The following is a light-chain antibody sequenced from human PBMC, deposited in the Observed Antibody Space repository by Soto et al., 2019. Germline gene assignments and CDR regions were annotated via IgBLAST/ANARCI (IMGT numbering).Light chain of an antibody. V-gene: IGLV1-44*01. J-gene: IGLJ2*01. CDR1: SSNIGSNT. CDR3: AAWDDSLNGQGV. CDR2: SNN. Sequence: QAVVTQPPSASGTPGQRVTISCSGRSSNIGSNTVNWYQQLPGTAPKLLIYSNNQRPSGVPDRFSGSKSGTSASLAISGLQSEDEADYYCAAWDDSLNGQGVFGGGTKVTVL.